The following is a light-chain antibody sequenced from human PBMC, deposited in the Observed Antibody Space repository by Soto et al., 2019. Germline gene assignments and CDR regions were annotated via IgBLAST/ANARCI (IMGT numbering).Light chain of an antibody. CDR3: QQRSNWPSPGSFT. J-gene: IGKJ3*01. V-gene: IGKV3-11*01. Sequence: EIVLTQSPATLSLSPGERATLSCRASQSVSSYLAWYQQKPGQAPRLLIYDASNRATGIPARFSGSGSGTDFTLTISSLEPEDFAVYYCQQRSNWPSPGSFTFGPGTKVDIK. CDR1: QSVSSY. CDR2: DAS.